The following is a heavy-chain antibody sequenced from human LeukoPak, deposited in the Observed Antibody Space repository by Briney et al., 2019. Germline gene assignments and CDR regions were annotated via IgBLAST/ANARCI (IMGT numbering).Heavy chain of an antibody. CDR3: ATESQGGFRIVDY. CDR1: GGTLSDYA. J-gene: IGHJ4*02. V-gene: IGHV1-69*04. D-gene: IGHD1-26*01. CDR2: ITPLLDIA. Sequence: GSSVKVSCKASGGTLSDYAIIWVRQAPGQGLEWVGRITPLLDIANYAQKFQGRVTITADKSTNTAYMELSSLRSEDTAAYYCATESQGGFRIVDYWGQGTLVTVSS.